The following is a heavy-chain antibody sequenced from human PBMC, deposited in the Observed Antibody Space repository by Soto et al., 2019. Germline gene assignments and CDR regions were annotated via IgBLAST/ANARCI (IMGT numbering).Heavy chain of an antibody. CDR1: GGSISSSSCY. CDR3: ASIAARLDYYYGMDV. J-gene: IGHJ6*02. Sequence: QLQLQESGPGLVKPSETLSLTCTVSGGSISSSSCYWGWIRQPPGKGLEWIGSISSSGSTYSNPSLKSRVTLPVDTSKNQFSLKLSPVTAADTAVYYCASIAARLDYYYGMDVWGQGTTVTVSS. CDR2: ISSSGST. D-gene: IGHD6-6*01. V-gene: IGHV4-39*01.